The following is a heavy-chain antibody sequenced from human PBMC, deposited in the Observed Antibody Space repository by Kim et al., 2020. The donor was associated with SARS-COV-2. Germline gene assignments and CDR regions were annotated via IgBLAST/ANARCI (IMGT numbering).Heavy chain of an antibody. CDR2: IIPIFGTA. D-gene: IGHD1-26*01. V-gene: IGHV1-69*13. CDR3: ARGRKVVGATDFDY. J-gene: IGHJ4*02. CDR1: GGTFSSYA. Sequence: SVKVSCKASGGTFSSYAISWVRQAPGQGLEWMGGIIPIFGTANYAQKFQGRVTITADESTSTAYMELSSLRSEDTAVYYCARGRKVVGATDFDYWGQGTLVTVSS.